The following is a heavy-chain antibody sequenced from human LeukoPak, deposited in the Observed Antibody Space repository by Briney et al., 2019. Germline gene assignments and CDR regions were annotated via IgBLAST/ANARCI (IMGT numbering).Heavy chain of an antibody. J-gene: IGHJ5*02. Sequence: SVKVSCKASGYTFTGYYMHWVRQAPGQGLEWMGGIIPIFGTANYAQKFQGRVTITADESTSTAYMELSSLRSEDTAVYYCARDRGTTPWGQGTLVTVSS. V-gene: IGHV1-69*13. CDR3: ARDRGTTP. D-gene: IGHD1-7*01. CDR2: IIPIFGTA. CDR1: GYTFTGYY.